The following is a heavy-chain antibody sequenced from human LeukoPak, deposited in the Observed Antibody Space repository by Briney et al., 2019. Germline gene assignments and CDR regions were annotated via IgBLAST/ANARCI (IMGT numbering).Heavy chain of an antibody. V-gene: IGHV3-23*01. J-gene: IGHJ4*02. D-gene: IGHD5-24*01. Sequence: GGSLSLSCAASGFTFRSYAMAWVRQAPGKGLEWVSTISGGGSTYYADSVKGRFTISRDNSENTLYLQMNSLRAGDTAVYYCAKDEAYNYVGYFNYWGQGTLVTVSS. CDR1: GFTFRSYA. CDR3: AKDEAYNYVGYFNY. CDR2: ISGGGST.